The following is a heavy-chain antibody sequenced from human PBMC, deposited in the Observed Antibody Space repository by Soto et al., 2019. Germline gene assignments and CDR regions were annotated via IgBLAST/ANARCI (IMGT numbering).Heavy chain of an antibody. D-gene: IGHD4-17*01. CDR2: INPNSGNT. Sequence: GASVKVSCKASGYIFTNYDINWVRQATGQGPEYLGWINPNSGNTGYVQKFQGRVTMTRNTSINTAYMELNSLRSEDTAVYYCARGIKYGEYSRWSDPCGKGIFVTVSS. V-gene: IGHV1-8*01. CDR1: GYIFTNYD. J-gene: IGHJ5*02. CDR3: ARGIKYGEYSRWSDP.